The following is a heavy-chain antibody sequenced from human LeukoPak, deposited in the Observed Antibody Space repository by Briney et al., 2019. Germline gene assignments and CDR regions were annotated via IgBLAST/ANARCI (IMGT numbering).Heavy chain of an antibody. CDR3: ARGGGYFQFDY. CDR1: GGTFSSYT. Sequence: ASVKVSCKASGGTFSSYTISWVRQAPGQGLEWMGRIIPILGIANYAQKFQGRVTITADKSTSTAYMELSSLRSEDTAVYYCARGGGYFQFDYWGQGTLVTVSS. J-gene: IGHJ4*02. V-gene: IGHV1-69*02. CDR2: IIPILGIA. D-gene: IGHD2-21*01.